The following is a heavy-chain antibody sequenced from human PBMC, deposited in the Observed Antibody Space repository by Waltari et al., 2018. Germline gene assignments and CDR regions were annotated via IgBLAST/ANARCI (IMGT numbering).Heavy chain of an antibody. CDR3: AIVSMVQGVISPGYFDY. CDR1: GGSISSYY. CDR2: IYTSGST. D-gene: IGHD3-10*01. V-gene: IGHV4-4*07. J-gene: IGHJ4*02. Sequence: QVQLQESGPGLVKPSETLSLTCTVSGGSISSYYWSWIRQPAGKGLEWIGRIYTSGSTNDNPSLKSRVTMSVDTSKNQFSLKLSSVTAADTAVYYCAIVSMVQGVISPGYFDYWGQGTLVTVSS.